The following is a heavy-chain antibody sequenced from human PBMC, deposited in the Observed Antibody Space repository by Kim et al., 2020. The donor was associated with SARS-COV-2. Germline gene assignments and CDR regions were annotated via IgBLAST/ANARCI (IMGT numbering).Heavy chain of an antibody. V-gene: IGHV3-11*01. CDR1: GFTFSDYY. J-gene: IGHJ5*02. CDR3: ARDSSRFGGLNWFDP. CDR2: ISSSGSTI. Sequence: GGSLRLSCAASGFTFSDYYMSWIRQAPGKGLEWVSYISSSGSTIYYADSVKGRFTISRDNANNSLYLQMNRLRAEDTAVYYCARDSSRFGGLNWFDPWGQGTLGTVSS. D-gene: IGHD3-10*01.